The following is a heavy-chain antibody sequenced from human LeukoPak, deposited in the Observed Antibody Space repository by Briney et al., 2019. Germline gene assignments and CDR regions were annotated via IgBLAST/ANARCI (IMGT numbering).Heavy chain of an antibody. D-gene: IGHD3-22*01. V-gene: IGHV4-59*01. CDR1: GGSNSSYY. CDR3: AGYDSSAGDREVFDY. J-gene: IGHJ4*02. CDR2: IYYSGST. Sequence: PSETLSLTCTVSGGSNSSYYWSWIRQPPGKGLEWIGYIYYSGSTNYNPSLKSRVTISVDTSKNQFSLKLSSVTAADTAVYYCAGYDSSAGDREVFDYWGQGTLVTVSS.